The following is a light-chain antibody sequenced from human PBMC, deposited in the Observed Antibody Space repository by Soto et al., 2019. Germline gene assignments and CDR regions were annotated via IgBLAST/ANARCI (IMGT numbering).Light chain of an antibody. CDR1: SRDVGGYNL. Sequence: QSALTQPASVSGSPGQSITISCTGTSRDVGGYNLVSWYQQHPGKAPKLMIYEGNKRPSGVSNRFSGSKSGNTASLTISGLQAEDEADYYCCSYAGFSTFVFGIGTNVTLL. CDR2: EGN. CDR3: CSYAGFSTFV. J-gene: IGLJ1*01. V-gene: IGLV2-23*03.